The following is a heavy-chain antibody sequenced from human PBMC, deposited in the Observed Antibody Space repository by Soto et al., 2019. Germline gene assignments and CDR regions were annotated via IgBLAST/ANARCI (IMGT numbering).Heavy chain of an antibody. CDR3: ARATSGNFEALDM. V-gene: IGHV3-33*01. CDR1: GFTFGIYG. J-gene: IGHJ3*02. CDR2: IWYDGSIK. Sequence: QVQLVESGGGVVQPGRSLRLSCAASGFTFGIYGMHWVRQAPGKGLEWVAVIWYDGSIKYHADSVKGRFTISRDNSKNPVYIQMISVRAEATAVYYFARATSGNFEALDMWCEGTMVTVSS. D-gene: IGHD1-26*01.